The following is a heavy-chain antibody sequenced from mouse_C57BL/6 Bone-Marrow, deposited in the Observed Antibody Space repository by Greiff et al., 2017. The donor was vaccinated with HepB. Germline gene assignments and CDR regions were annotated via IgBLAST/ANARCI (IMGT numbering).Heavy chain of an antibody. CDR2: INPSNGGT. D-gene: IGHD1-1*01. V-gene: IGHV1-53*01. CDR1: GYTFTSYW. Sequence: QVQLKQPGTELVKPGASVKLSCKASGYTFTSYWMHWVKQRPGQGLEWIGNINPSNGGTNYNEKFKSKATLTVDKSSSTAYMQLSSLTSEDSAVYYCARSDYYGTDYYAMDYWGQGTSVTVSS. J-gene: IGHJ4*01. CDR3: ARSDYYGTDYYAMDY.